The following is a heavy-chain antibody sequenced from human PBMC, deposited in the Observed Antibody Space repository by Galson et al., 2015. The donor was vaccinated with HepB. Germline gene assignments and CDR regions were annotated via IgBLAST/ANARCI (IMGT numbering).Heavy chain of an antibody. V-gene: IGHV4-30-2*01. D-gene: IGHD6-13*01. Sequence: TLSFTCAVSGGSISSGGYSWSWIRQPPGKGLEWIGYIYHSGSTYYNPSLKSRVTISVDRSKNQFSLKLSSVTAADTAVYYCARVKAAAGSDYFDYWGQGTLVTVSS. CDR2: IYHSGST. CDR3: ARVKAAAGSDYFDY. CDR1: GGSISSGGYS. J-gene: IGHJ4*02.